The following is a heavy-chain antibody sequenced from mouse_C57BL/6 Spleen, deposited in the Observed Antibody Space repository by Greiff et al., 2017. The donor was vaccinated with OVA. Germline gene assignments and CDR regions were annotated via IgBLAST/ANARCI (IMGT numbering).Heavy chain of an antibody. D-gene: IGHD2-3*01. J-gene: IGHJ4*01. CDR3: ARRYEDYYAMDY. CDR2: ISSGGSYT. V-gene: IGHV5-6*01. CDR1: GFTFSSYG. Sequence: EVQLVESGGDLVKPGGSLKLSCAASGFTFSSYGMSWVRQTPDKRLEWVATISSGGSYTYYPDSVKGRFTISRDNAKNTLYLQMSSLKSEDTAMYYCARRYEDYYAMDYWGQGTSVTVSS.